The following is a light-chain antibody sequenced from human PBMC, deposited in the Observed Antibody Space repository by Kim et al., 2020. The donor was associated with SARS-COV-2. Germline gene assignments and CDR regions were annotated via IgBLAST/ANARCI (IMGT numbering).Light chain of an antibody. Sequence: ASVRLNRVLSSGHRRYDIARHQHHRAKVPRFIMNLSSDGSQRRGEGVPARFSGSSSGAERYLIISSLQSEDEAVYYCHTWGTGIRVFGGGTQLTVL. V-gene: IGLV4-69*01. J-gene: IGLJ2*01. CDR1: SGHRRYD. CDR3: HTWGTGIRV. CDR2: LSSDGSQ.